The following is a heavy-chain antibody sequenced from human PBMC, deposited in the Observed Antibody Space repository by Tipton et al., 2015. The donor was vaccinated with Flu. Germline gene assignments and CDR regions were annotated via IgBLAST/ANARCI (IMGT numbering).Heavy chain of an antibody. V-gene: IGHV4-59*12. D-gene: IGHD5-24*01. J-gene: IGHJ4*02. Sequence: TLSLTCTVSGGSISSYYWSWIRQPPGKGLEWIGYIYYSGSTNYNPSLKSRVTMSVDTSKNQFSLKLSSVTAADTAVYYCARDKGQVGYNLGYWGQGTLVTVSS. CDR1: GGSISSYY. CDR3: ARDKGQVGYNLGY. CDR2: IYYSGST.